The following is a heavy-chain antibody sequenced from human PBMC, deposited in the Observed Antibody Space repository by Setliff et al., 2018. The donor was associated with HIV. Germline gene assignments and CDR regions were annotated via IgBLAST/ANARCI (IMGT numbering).Heavy chain of an antibody. V-gene: IGHV4-39*01. CDR3: ARLMEDDYWSGRYYFYGMDV. CDR1: GGSISGSSYY. Sequence: SETLSLTCNVSGGSISGSSYYWGWIRQPPGKGLEWIGSIYHSGSASHNPSLKSRITISVDTSKNQFSLKLRSVTAADTAVYYCARLMEDDYWSGRYYFYGMDVWGQGTTVTVSS. J-gene: IGHJ6*02. CDR2: IYHSGSA. D-gene: IGHD3-3*01.